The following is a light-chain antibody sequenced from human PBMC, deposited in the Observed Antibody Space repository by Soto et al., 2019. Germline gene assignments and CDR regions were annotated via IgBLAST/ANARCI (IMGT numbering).Light chain of an antibody. Sequence: DIQMTQSPSYPRAYVGDRVTRPCRASQSIGRFLNWHQQKPGKARKLLIYAAYSLQNGVTSRFSGSGSGIDFTLTISSLQPEDFATYYCQQSYSTHRTFGQGTKVDIK. CDR3: QQSYSTHRT. V-gene: IGKV1-39*01. J-gene: IGKJ1*01. CDR2: AAY. CDR1: QSIGRF.